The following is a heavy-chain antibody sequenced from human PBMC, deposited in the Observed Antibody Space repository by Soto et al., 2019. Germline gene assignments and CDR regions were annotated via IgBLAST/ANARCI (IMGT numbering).Heavy chain of an antibody. CDR1: GFTFSDYY. Sequence: QVQLVESGGGLVKPGGSLRLSCAASGFTFSDYYMSWIRQAPGKGLEWVSYISSSSSYTNYADSVKGRFTISRDNAKNSLNLQMNNLRAEDTAVYYCARPRSYSSSWEENWFDPWGQGTLVTVSS. J-gene: IGHJ5*02. D-gene: IGHD6-13*01. CDR3: ARPRSYSSSWEENWFDP. V-gene: IGHV3-11*06. CDR2: ISSSSSYT.